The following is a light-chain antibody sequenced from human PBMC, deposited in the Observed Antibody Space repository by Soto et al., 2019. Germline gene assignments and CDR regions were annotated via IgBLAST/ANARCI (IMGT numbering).Light chain of an antibody. CDR3: AAWDDGLNGVV. CDR2: RTI. CDR1: SSNIGSYT. J-gene: IGLJ2*01. V-gene: IGLV1-44*01. Sequence: QSALAQPPSASGTPGQRVTISCSGSSSNIGSYTVNWYQQLPGTAPKLLIFRTIRRPSGVPDRFSGSKSGTSASLAISGLQSEDEADYFCAAWDDGLNGVVFGGGTKLTVL.